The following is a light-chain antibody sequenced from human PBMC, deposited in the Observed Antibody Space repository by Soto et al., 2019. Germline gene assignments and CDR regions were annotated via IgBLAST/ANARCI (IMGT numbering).Light chain of an antibody. J-gene: IGKJ5*01. Sequence: DMEVAESPSSLSASVGDRVTITFRASQSISSWLAWYQQKPGKAPKLLIYKASSLESGVPSRFSGSGSGTEFTLTISSLQPDDFATYYCQQYTSYLNTFGQGTRLEIK. CDR1: QSISSW. V-gene: IGKV1-5*03. CDR2: KAS. CDR3: QQYTSYLNT.